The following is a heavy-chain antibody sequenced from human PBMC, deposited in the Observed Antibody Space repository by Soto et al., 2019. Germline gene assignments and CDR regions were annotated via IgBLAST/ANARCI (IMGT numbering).Heavy chain of an antibody. CDR2: IYGGGST. J-gene: IGHJ5*02. D-gene: IGHD5-12*01. CDR3: ARAQDGYNFLYGPT. V-gene: IGHV3-53*03. CDR1: GFTVRNNY. Sequence: PGGSLRLSCTASGFTVRNNYMSWVRQAAGKGLEWVSVIYGGGSTDYADSVEGRFIISRDNSKNTLYLQMNSLRAEDTAVYYCARAQDGYNFLYGPTWGQGTQVTVSS.